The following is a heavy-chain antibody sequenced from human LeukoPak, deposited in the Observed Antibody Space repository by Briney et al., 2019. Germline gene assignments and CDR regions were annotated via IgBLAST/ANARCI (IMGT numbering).Heavy chain of an antibody. D-gene: IGHD6-13*01. V-gene: IGHV3-7*01. CDR2: IQQHGSET. CDR1: GFTFSNYW. Sequence: GGSLRLSCEGSGFTFSNYWMSWVRQAPGKGLEWVANIQQHGSETYYGDSVKGRFTISRDNAKNSLYLQMNSLRAEDTAVYYCARDPDTGGYSIWGQGTMVTVSS. J-gene: IGHJ3*02. CDR3: ARDPDTGGYSI.